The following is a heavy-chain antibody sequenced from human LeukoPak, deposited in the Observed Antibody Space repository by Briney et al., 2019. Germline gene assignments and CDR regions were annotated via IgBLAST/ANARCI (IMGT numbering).Heavy chain of an antibody. Sequence: GGSLRLSCVASGFTFSSYAMSWVRQAPGKGLEWVSAISGSGGSTYYADSVKGRFTISRDNSKNTLYLQMNSLRAEDTAVYYCAKSRIVVVISPPDYWGQGTLVTVSS. CDR2: ISGSGGST. V-gene: IGHV3-23*01. D-gene: IGHD3-22*01. CDR1: GFTFSSYA. CDR3: AKSRIVVVISPPDY. J-gene: IGHJ4*02.